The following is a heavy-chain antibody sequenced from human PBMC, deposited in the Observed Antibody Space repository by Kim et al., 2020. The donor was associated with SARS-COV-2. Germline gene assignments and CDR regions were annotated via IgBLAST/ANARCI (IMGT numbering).Heavy chain of an antibody. CDR3: AKEADVRIAADCSSTSCYAWDYYYYGMDV. CDR1: GFTFSSYG. J-gene: IGHJ6*02. CDR2: IWYDGSNK. D-gene: IGHD2-2*01. Sequence: GGSLRLSCAASGFTFSSYGMHWVRQAPGKGLEWVAVIWYDGSNKYYADSVKGRFTISRDNSKNTLYLQMNSLRAEDTAVYYCAKEADVRIAADCSSTSCYAWDYYYYGMDVWGQGTTVTVSS. V-gene: IGHV3-33*06.